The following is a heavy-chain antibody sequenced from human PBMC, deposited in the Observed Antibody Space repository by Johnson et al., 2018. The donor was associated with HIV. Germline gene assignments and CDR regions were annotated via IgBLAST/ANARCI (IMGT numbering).Heavy chain of an antibody. Sequence: VQVVESGGGVVQPGRSLRLSCAASGFTFSSYAMHWVRQAPGKGLAWVAVISYDGSNKYYADSVKARFTISRDNSKNALYLRMNRLRAEDMAVYYGAKERGKRWLHPRDAFDIWGQGTMVTVSS. CDR3: AKERGKRWLHPRDAFDI. J-gene: IGHJ3*02. CDR1: GFTFSSYA. CDR2: ISYDGSNK. V-gene: IGHV3-30-3*01. D-gene: IGHD5-24*01.